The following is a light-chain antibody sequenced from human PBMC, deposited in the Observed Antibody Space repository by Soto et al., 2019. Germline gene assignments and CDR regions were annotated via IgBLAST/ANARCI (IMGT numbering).Light chain of an antibody. CDR1: QDIRTD. V-gene: IGKV1-6*01. CDR3: LQDDTYPLT. Sequence: AIQMTQSPSSLSASVGDRVTVTCRASQDIRTDLGWYQQRPGKAPQLLIYGASRLQSGVPSRFSGSGSGTDFTLTISSLQPEDFATYYCLQDDTYPLTFGGGTKVDI. CDR2: GAS. J-gene: IGKJ4*01.